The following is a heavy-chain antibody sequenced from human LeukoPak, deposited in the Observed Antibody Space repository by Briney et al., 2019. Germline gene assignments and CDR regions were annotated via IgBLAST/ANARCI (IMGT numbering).Heavy chain of an antibody. CDR3: AKRDCYNSNPLKD. D-gene: IGHD5-24*01. Sequence: GGSLRLSCAASEFTFSSYAMSWVRQAPGQGLEWVSAISGSGSSTYYADSVKGRFTISRDNSKNTLYLQMNSLRAEDTALYYCAKRDCYNSNPLKDWGQGTLVTVSS. J-gene: IGHJ4*02. CDR1: EFTFSSYA. V-gene: IGHV3-23*01. CDR2: ISGSGSST.